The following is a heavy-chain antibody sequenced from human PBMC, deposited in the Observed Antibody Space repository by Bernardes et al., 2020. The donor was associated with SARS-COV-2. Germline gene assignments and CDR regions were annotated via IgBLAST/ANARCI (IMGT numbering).Heavy chain of an antibody. J-gene: IGHJ4*02. CDR3: ARRGVHSNSTWYPPLDN. V-gene: IGHV3-7*01. CDR1: GFIFSNYW. Sequence: GGSLRLSCAASGFIFSNYWMTWVRQAPGKGLEWVANIKEDGSEKYYVDSVKGRFTISRDNAENSLYLQVNSLRAEDTAVYYCARRGVHSNSTWYPPLDNWGRGTLVTVSS. CDR2: IKEDGSEK. D-gene: IGHD6-13*01.